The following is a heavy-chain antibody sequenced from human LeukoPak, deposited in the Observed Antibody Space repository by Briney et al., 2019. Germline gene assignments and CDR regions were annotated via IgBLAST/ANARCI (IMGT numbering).Heavy chain of an antibody. D-gene: IGHD5-12*01. CDR2: INHSGST. CDR1: GGSFRGYY. J-gene: IGHJ4*02. Sequence: SETLSLTCAVYGGSFRGYYWSWIRQPPGKGLEWIGEINHSGSTNYNPSLKSRVTISVDTSKNQFSLKLSSVTAADTAVYYCARGTEMATRSDYFDYWGQGTLVTVSS. CDR3: ARGTEMATRSDYFDY. V-gene: IGHV4-34*01.